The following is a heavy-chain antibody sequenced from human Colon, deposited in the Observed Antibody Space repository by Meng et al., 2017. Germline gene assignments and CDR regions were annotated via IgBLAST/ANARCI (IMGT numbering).Heavy chain of an antibody. CDR1: GGSVSSASYY. J-gene: IGHJ4*02. CDR3: ARHQNGGTYPLDY. CDR2: IHYSGSR. V-gene: IGHV4-61*01. Sequence: QVQLQESGPGLVRPSETLSLTCNVSGGSVSSASYYWSWIRQPPGKGLEWIGLIHYSGSRNYNPSLKSRVTMSVDTSKNQVSLRLTSVTAADTAVYYCARHQNGGTYPLDYWGQGTLVTVSS. D-gene: IGHD3-16*02.